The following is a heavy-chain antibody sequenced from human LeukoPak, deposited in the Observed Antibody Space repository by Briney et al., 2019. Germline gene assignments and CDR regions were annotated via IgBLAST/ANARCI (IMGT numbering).Heavy chain of an antibody. CDR2: IYTSGST. Sequence: PSETLSLTCTVSGGSISSGSNYWSWIRQPAGKGLEWIGRIYTSGSTNYNPSLKSRVTISVDTSKNQFSLKLSSVTAADTAVYYCARDSDCGGDCWVDYWGQGTLVTVSS. D-gene: IGHD2-21*01. CDR3: ARDSDCGGDCWVDY. J-gene: IGHJ4*02. V-gene: IGHV4-61*02. CDR1: GGSISSGSNY.